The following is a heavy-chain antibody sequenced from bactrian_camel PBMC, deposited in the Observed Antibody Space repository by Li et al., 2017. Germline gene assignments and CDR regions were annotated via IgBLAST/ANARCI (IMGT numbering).Heavy chain of an antibody. J-gene: IGHJ4*01. Sequence: VQLVESGGGLVQAGGSLRLSCTASGLSFDDYATGWFRQAPGKGLEWVSVTHTTGNSYYSDSVKGRFTISQDNARNTVYLQMNSLKPEDTATYYCAATVIRAALCPNSPNLYMHWGQGTQVTVS. CDR2: THTTGNS. V-gene: IGHV3S63*01. CDR1: GLSFDDYA. CDR3: AATVIRAALCPNSPNLYMH. D-gene: IGHD4*01.